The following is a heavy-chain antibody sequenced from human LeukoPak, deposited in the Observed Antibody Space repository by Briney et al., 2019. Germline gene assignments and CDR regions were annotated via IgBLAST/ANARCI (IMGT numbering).Heavy chain of an antibody. CDR1: GFTFSGSA. CDR2: IRSKASNYAT. D-gene: IGHD3-22*01. V-gene: IGHV3-73*01. CDR3: TRLDDSSGYYYKGFDY. J-gene: IGHJ4*02. Sequence: GGSLRLPCAASGFTFSGSAMHWVRQASGKGLEWVGRIRSKASNYATVYAASVKGRFTISRDDSENTAYLQMNSLKTEDTAVYYCTRLDDSSGYYYKGFDYWGQGTLVTVSS.